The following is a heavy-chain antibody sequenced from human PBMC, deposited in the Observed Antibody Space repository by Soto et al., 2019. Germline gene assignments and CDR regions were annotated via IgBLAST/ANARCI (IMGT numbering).Heavy chain of an antibody. CDR2: IHYTGST. J-gene: IGHJ4*02. CDR1: GGSISSSITYY. Sequence: QLHLQESGPGLVKPSETLSLTCTVSGGSISSSITYYWGWIRQPPGKGLEWIGTIHYTGSTYYNPSLKSRVTISVDTSKNQFSLKLNSVTAADTAVYYCTRLVSVVAAGGSFDYWGQGTLVTVSS. CDR3: TRLVSVVAAGGSFDY. V-gene: IGHV4-39*01. D-gene: IGHD1-26*01.